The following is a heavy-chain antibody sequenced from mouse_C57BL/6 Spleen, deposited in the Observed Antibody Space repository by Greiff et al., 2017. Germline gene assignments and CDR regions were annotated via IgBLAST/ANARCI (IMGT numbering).Heavy chain of an antibody. CDR1: GYTFTDHT. D-gene: IGHD2-13*01. J-gene: IGHJ4*01. CDR2: IYPRDGST. V-gene: IGHV1-78*01. Sequence: VQLQQSDAELVKPGASVKISCKVSGYTFTDHTIHWMKQRPEQGLEWIGYIYPRDGSTKYNEKFKGKATLTADKSSITTYMQLNSLTSEYSAVYFFARGETPYYYAMYYWGQGTSVTVSS. CDR3: ARGETPYYYAMYY.